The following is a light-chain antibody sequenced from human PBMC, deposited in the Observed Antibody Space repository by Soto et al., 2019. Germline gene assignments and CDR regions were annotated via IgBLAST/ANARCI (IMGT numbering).Light chain of an antibody. Sequence: DIQMTQSPSTLSASVGDRVTITGRASQSISSWLAWYQQKPGKAPKLLIYKASSLESGVPSRFSGSGSRTEFTLTISSLQPDDFATYYCQQYNSYPITFGQGTRLEIK. J-gene: IGKJ5*01. CDR3: QQYNSYPIT. V-gene: IGKV1-5*03. CDR2: KAS. CDR1: QSISSW.